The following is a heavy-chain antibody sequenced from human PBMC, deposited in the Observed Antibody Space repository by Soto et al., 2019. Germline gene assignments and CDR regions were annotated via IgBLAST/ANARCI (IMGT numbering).Heavy chain of an antibody. Sequence: ASVKVSCKASGYTFTSYGISWVRQAPGQGLEWMGWISAYNGNTNYAQKLQGRVTMTTDTSTSTAYMELRSLRSDDTAVYYCEREGRGKQLVLWFEPWGQGTLVTVSS. V-gene: IGHV1-18*01. D-gene: IGHD6-13*01. CDR3: EREGRGKQLVLWFEP. CDR2: ISAYNGNT. J-gene: IGHJ5*02. CDR1: GYTFTSYG.